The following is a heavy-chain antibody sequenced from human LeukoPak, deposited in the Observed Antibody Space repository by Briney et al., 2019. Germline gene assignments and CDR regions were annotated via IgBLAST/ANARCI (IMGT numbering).Heavy chain of an antibody. J-gene: IGHJ4*02. D-gene: IGHD5-18*01. Sequence: GESLRISCKGSGYSFTSYWIGWVRQMPGKGLEWMGIIYPGDSDTRYSPSCQGQVTISADKSISTAYLQWSSLKASDTAMYYCARRIVLASYGNMDYFDYWGQGTLVTVSS. CDR2: IYPGDSDT. CDR1: GYSFTSYW. CDR3: ARRIVLASYGNMDYFDY. V-gene: IGHV5-51*01.